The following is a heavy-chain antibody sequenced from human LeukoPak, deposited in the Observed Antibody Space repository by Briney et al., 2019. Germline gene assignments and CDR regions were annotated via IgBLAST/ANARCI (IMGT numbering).Heavy chain of an antibody. D-gene: IGHD3-10*01. J-gene: IGHJ5*02. CDR1: GYAIISGGFS. Sequence: SETLSLTCTVSGYAIISGGFSWNWIRQPPGKGLGWIGCIYDRGPAHYNPSLKSRFTISVDRPKNQFFLNVTSLTAADTAVYYCARSRQASGLFSSWGQGTLVVVSS. CDR3: ARSRQASGLFSS. CDR2: IYDRGPA. V-gene: IGHV4-30-2*01.